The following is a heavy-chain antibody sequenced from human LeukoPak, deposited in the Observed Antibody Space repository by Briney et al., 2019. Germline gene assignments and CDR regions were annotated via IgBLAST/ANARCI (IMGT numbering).Heavy chain of an antibody. J-gene: IGHJ4*02. CDR3: ARKMRILTGRDY. CDR1: GFTFSSYD. V-gene: IGHV3-48*03. CDR2: ISSSGSSI. Sequence: GGPLRLSCAASGFTFSSYDMNWVRQAPGKGLEWISYISSSGSSIYYADSVKGRFTISRDNAKNSLYLQMNSLRAEDTAVYYCARKMRILTGRDYWGQGTLVTVSS. D-gene: IGHD3-9*01.